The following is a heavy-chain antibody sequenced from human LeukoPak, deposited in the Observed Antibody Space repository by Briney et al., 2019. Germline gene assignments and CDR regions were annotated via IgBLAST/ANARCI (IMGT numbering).Heavy chain of an antibody. J-gene: IGHJ4*02. CDR2: ISGSGGGT. Sequence: GGSLRLSCAASGFTFNRYAMYAMNWVRQAPGRGLEWVSSISGSGGGTYYSDSVKGRFTISRDNSKNTLYLQMNSLRAEDTAVYYCAKDYYDSSGYYLDHWGQGTLVTVSS. CDR1: GFTFNRYA. V-gene: IGHV3-23*01. D-gene: IGHD3-22*01. CDR3: AKDYYDSSGYYLDH.